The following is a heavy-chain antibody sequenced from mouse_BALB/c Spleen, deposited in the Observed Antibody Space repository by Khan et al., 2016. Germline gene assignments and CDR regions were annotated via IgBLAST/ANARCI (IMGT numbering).Heavy chain of an antibody. V-gene: IGHV1-69*02. D-gene: IGHD2-4*01. J-gene: IGHJ3*01. Sequence: QVQLQQSGAELVRPGASVKLSCKASGYTFTSYWINWMKQRPGQGLEWIGNIFPSDSYTNYNQKFKDKATLTVDKSSSTAYMQLSSPTSEDSAIYYCTRGDSTMITGFAYWGQGTLVTVSA. CDR3: TRGDSTMITGFAY. CDR1: GYTFTSYW. CDR2: IFPSDSYT.